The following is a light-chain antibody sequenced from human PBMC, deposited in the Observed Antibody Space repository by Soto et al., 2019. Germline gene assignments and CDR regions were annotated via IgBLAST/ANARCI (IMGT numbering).Light chain of an antibody. Sequence: EIVLTQSPGTLSLSPGERATLPCRASQSISSSSLAWYQQKTGQAPRLLIYGASTRAPGIPDRFSGSGSGTDFTLTISRLEPEDFAVYYCQQYGSSPGLFTFGPGTKVDIK. CDR3: QQYGSSPGLFT. CDR1: QSISSSS. J-gene: IGKJ3*01. V-gene: IGKV3-20*01. CDR2: GAS.